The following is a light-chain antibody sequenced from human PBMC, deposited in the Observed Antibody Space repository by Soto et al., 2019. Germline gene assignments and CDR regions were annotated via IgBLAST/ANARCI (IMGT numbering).Light chain of an antibody. V-gene: IGKV1-27*01. CDR3: QKYNSASWT. J-gene: IGKJ1*01. Sequence: DIQMSQSPSSMSASVGATLTITCRASQGISNYLAWYQQKPGKVPKLLIYAASTLQSGVPSRFSGSGSGTDFTLTISSLQPEDVATYYCQKYNSASWTFGQGTKVDI. CDR2: AAS. CDR1: QGISNY.